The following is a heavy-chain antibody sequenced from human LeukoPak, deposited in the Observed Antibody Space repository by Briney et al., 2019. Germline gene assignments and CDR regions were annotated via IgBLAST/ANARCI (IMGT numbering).Heavy chain of an antibody. CDR1: GISFSGNY. CDR3: ARVRLGYSFGGGTFDI. D-gene: IGHD5-18*01. CDR2: VYYSGST. Sequence: PSETLSLTCTVSGISFSGNYWTWIRQPPGKGLEWIGFVYYSGSTDYNPSLGGRVTMSIDTSKQQFSLRLSSVTAADTAVYYCARVRLGYSFGGGTFDIWGQGTMVTVSS. V-gene: IGHV4-59*01. J-gene: IGHJ3*02.